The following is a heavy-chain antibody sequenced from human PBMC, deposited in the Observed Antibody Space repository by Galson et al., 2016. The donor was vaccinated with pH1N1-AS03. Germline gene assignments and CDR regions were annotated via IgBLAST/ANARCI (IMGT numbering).Heavy chain of an antibody. J-gene: IGHJ4*02. CDR3: ARGDRYTTGRLTTTVLDY. CDR1: SRYG. Sequence: SRYGLNWVRQPPGKGLEWIGSLFYSGSSFYNSSLKSRVTISVDTSKNQFSLRLSSLTAADTAVYYCARGDRYTTGRLTTTVLDYWGQGTLVTVSS. CDR2: LFYSGSS. V-gene: IGHV4-39*01. D-gene: IGHD6-19*01.